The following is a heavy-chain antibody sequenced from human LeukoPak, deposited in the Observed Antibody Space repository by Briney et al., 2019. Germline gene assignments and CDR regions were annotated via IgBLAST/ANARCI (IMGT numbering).Heavy chain of an antibody. CDR1: GFTFSSYG. CDR3: ARDHRYSGSYYVY. V-gene: IGHV3-30*19. CDR2: ISYDGSNK. Sequence: GGSLRLSCAASGFTFSSYGMHWVRQAPGKGLEWVAVISYDGSNKYYADSVKGRFTISRDNSKNTLYLQMNSLRAEDTAVYYCARDHRYSGSYYVYWGQGTLVTVSS. D-gene: IGHD1-26*01. J-gene: IGHJ4*02.